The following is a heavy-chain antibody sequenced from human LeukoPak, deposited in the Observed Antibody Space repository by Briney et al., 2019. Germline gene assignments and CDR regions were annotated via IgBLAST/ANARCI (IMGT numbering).Heavy chain of an antibody. D-gene: IGHD3-10*01. CDR3: ARLGIMVRGVIRAGGNWFDP. CDR2: LYYSGST. V-gene: IGHV4-59*08. J-gene: IGHJ5*02. CDR1: GGSISSYY. Sequence: SETLSLTCTVSGGSISSYYWSWIRQPPGKGLECIGYLYYSGSTNYNPSLKSRVTISVDTSKNQFSLKLSSVTAADTAVYYCARLGIMVRGVIRAGGNWFDPWGQGTLVTVSS.